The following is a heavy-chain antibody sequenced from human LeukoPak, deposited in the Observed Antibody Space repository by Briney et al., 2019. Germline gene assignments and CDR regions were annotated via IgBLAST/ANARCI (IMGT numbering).Heavy chain of an antibody. CDR1: GYTLTGYY. J-gene: IGHJ4*02. D-gene: IGHD6-19*01. Sequence: ASVKVSCTVSGYTLTGYYMHWVRQAPGQGLEWMGRINPNSGGTNYAQKFQGRVTMTRDTSISTAYMELSRLRSDDTAVYYCAREGSGWSIFDYWGQGTLVTVSS. CDR3: AREGSGWSIFDY. CDR2: INPNSGGT. V-gene: IGHV1-2*06.